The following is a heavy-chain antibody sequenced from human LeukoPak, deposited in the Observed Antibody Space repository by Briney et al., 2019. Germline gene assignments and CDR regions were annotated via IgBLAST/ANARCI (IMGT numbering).Heavy chain of an antibody. CDR2: IYYSGST. CDR3: ARDDAFDI. J-gene: IGHJ3*02. CDR1: GGSISSSSYY. Sequence: KASETLSLTCTVSGGSISSSSYYWGWIRQPPGKGLEWIGSIYYSGSTYYNPSLKSRVTISVDTSKNQFSLKLSSVTAADTAVYYCARDDAFDIWGQGTMVTVSS. V-gene: IGHV4-39*07.